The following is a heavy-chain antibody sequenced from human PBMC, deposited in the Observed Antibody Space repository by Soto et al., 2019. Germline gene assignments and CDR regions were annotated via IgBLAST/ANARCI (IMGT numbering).Heavy chain of an antibody. CDR2: ISVYIGFT. CDR1: GYTFPTYG. CDR3: AREFEGHSSSWPFDY. J-gene: IGHJ4*02. D-gene: IGHD6-13*01. Sequence: QVQLVQSGGEVKKPGASVRVSCRASGYTFPTYGIAWVRQAPGQGLVWMGWISVYIGFTHYAQKFRGRVTVTTETSTSTVHMELRSLSSDDTAVYYCAREFEGHSSSWPFDYWGQGTLVTVSA. V-gene: IGHV1-18*01.